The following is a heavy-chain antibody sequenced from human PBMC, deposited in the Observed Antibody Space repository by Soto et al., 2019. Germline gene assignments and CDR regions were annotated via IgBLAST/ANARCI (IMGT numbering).Heavy chain of an antibody. Sequence: SETLSLTCTVSDASISPYYCSWIWQPPGKGLEWIGYIYHSGSTNYNPSLKSRVTISVDTSKNQFSLKLSFVTAADTAVYYCARHFNYGDYSSGYFDYWGQGALVTVSS. J-gene: IGHJ4*02. CDR3: ARHFNYGDYSSGYFDY. V-gene: IGHV4-59*08. D-gene: IGHD4-17*01. CDR1: DASISPYY. CDR2: IYHSGST.